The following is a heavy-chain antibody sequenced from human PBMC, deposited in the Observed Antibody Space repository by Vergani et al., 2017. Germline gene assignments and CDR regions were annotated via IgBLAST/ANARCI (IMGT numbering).Heavy chain of an antibody. CDR3: ARDGGSYCIDY. Sequence: EVQLVESGGGLVKPGGSLRLSCAASGFTFSSYSLNWVRQAPGKGLEWVSSISSSSSYIYYADSVKGRFTISRDNAKNSLYLQMNSLRAEDTAVYYCARDGGSYCIDYWGQGTLVTVSS. V-gene: IGHV3-21*01. CDR2: ISSSSSYI. D-gene: IGHD1-26*01. J-gene: IGHJ4*02. CDR1: GFTFSSYS.